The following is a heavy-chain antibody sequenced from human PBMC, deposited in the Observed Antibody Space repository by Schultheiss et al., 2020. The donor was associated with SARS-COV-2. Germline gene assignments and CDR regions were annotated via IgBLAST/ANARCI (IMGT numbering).Heavy chain of an antibody. CDR3: ARPIDNSKGPPYGMDV. J-gene: IGHJ6*02. CDR1: GGTFRSYA. V-gene: IGHV1-69*13. Sequence: SVKVSCKASGGTFRSYAISWVRQAPGQGLEWMGWISGYNGNTNYAQKFQGRVTITADESTSTAYMELSSLRSEDTAVYYCARPIDNSKGPPYGMDVWGQGTTVTVSS. CDR2: ISGYNGNT. D-gene: IGHD2/OR15-2a*01.